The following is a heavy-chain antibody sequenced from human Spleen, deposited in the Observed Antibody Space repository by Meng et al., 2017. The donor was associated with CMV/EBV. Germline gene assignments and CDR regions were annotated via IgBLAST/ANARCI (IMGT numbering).Heavy chain of an antibody. CDR1: FTFINAW. CDR3: STQYYDFSSGFHYFDY. CDR2: IRGRADAGAT. D-gene: IGHD3-3*01. J-gene: IGHJ4*02. Sequence: FTFINAWMTWVRQAPRKWLGWVGRIRGRADAGATDYYAPVKGRFTISRDDSKSMLYLEMKSLKIEDTAVYFCSTQYYDFSSGFHYFDYWGQGTLVTVSS. V-gene: IGHV3-15*01.